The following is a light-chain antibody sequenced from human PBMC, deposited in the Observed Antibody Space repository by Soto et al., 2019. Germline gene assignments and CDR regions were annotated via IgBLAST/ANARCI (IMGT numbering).Light chain of an antibody. CDR3: QQSYSTPRT. Sequence: DIQMTQSPPSLSASVGDRVTITCRASQSISNYLNWYQQKPGKAPKLLMYAASSLQSGVPSRFGGSGSGTDFTLTISSLQPEDFATYYCQQSYSTPRTFGQGTKVEIK. V-gene: IGKV1-39*01. CDR2: AAS. CDR1: QSISNY. J-gene: IGKJ1*01.